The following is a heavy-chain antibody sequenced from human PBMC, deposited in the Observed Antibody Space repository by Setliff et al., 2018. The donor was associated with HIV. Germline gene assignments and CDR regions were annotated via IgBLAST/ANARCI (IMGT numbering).Heavy chain of an antibody. Sequence: SVKVSCKASGGTFSSYAISWVRRAPGQGPEWMGAIIPIFGTTKYAQRFQGRVTITADASTSTAYMELSSLRSEDTAVYYCATNREQLTMTYYYYYMDVWGKGTTVTV. CDR2: IIPIFGTT. D-gene: IGHD6-13*01. CDR1: GGTFSSYA. CDR3: ATNREQLTMTYYYYYMDV. J-gene: IGHJ6*03. V-gene: IGHV1-69*13.